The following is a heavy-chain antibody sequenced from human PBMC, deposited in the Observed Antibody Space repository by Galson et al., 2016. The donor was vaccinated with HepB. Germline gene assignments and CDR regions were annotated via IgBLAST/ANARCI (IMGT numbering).Heavy chain of an antibody. CDR3: ARDRGIAAEGDDPFEI. J-gene: IGHJ3*02. D-gene: IGHD6-13*01. CDR1: GGSMRNYH. CDR2: MYYSGSP. V-gene: IGHV4-59*01. Sequence: ETLSLTCTVSGGSMRNYHWSWIRQPPGKGPECIGYMYYSGSPKYTPSLKSRVTMLVDTSKNQLYLKLTSVTAADTAVYYCARDRGIAAEGDDPFEIWGQGTMVTVSS.